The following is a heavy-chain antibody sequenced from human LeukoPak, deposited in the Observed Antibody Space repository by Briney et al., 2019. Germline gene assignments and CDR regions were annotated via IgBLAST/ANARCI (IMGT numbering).Heavy chain of an antibody. J-gene: IGHJ4*01. CDR2: IIPVFGTA. CDR3: ARVAYYDSSGPMSY. CDR1: GGTFSSYA. V-gene: IGHV1-69*13. Sequence: GASVTVSCKASGGTFSSYAISWVRQAPGQGLEWMGGIIPVFGTANYAQKFQGRVTITADESTSTAYMELSSLRSEDTAVYYCARVAYYDSSGPMSYWGHGTLVTVSS. D-gene: IGHD3-22*01.